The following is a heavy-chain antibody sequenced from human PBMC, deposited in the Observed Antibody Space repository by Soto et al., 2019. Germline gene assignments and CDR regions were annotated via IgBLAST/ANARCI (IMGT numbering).Heavy chain of an antibody. CDR2: ISAGSSYL. CDR3: ARQTYSSGH. CDR1: GFTFSSYN. V-gene: IGHV3-21*02. J-gene: IGHJ4*02. Sequence: EVQLVESGGGLVKPGGSLRLSCAGSGFTFSSYNMNWVRQAPGKGLEWVSSISAGSSYLYFADSVKGRFTISRDNAKNSLYLQMNSLRAEDTAVYFCARQTYSSGHWGQGTLVTVSS. D-gene: IGHD6-19*01.